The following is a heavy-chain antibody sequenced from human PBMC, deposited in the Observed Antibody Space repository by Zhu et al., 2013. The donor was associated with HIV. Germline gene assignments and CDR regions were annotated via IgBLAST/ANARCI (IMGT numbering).Heavy chain of an antibody. V-gene: IGHV1-18*04. D-gene: IGHD3-10*01. J-gene: IGHJ4*02. CDR2: VNPYNGVR. CDR3: ARDTGRHRFDY. Sequence: VQSELEVKKPGASVKISCKATGFIFTSVGYSWVRQAPGKGFEWIGWVNPYNGVRVPTQRLQGRVSMTRDTSINTAYMELSSLISDDTAIYFCARDTGRHRFDYWGQGTLITVSS. CDR1: GFIFTSVG.